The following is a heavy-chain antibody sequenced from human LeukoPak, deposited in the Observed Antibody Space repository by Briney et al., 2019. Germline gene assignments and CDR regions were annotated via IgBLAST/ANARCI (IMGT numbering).Heavy chain of an antibody. CDR1: GGSFSGYY. CDR3: ARGTMIVLHY. V-gene: IGHV4-34*01. Sequence: PSETLSLTCAVYGGSFSGYYWSGIRNPPGKGLEWIGEINHSGSTNYNPSLKSRVTISVDTSKNQFSLKLSSVTAADTAVYYCARGTMIVLHYWGQGTLVTVSS. D-gene: IGHD3-22*01. CDR2: INHSGST. J-gene: IGHJ4*02.